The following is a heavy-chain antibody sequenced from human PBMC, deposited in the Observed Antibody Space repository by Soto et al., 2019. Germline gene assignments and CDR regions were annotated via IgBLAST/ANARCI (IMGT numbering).Heavy chain of an antibody. V-gene: IGHV5-10-1*01. D-gene: IGHD3-16*01. CDR3: PRHVTYTRDEERYANRGTPDGFEV. CDR2: SDPSDSYT. Sequence: GEPLKISCQGSGYTFPNPCISWVRQVPGKGLEWMGRSDPSDSYTNYSPSFEGHVTMSVDNSISTAYLQWSSLKASYTAMYFCPRHVTYTRDEERYANRGTPDGFEVWGE. J-gene: IGHJ3*01. CDR1: GYTFPNPC.